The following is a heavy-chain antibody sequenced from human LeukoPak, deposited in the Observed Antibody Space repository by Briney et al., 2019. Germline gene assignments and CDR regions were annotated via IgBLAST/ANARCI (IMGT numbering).Heavy chain of an antibody. Sequence: GSSVKVSCKASGGTFSSYAISWVRQAPGQGLEWMGGIIPIFGTANYAQKFQGRVTITADESTSTAYMELSSLRSEDTAVYYCARVSQDKMATISYYYYYGMDVWGQGTTVTVSS. CDR1: GGTFSSYA. CDR2: IIPIFGTA. J-gene: IGHJ6*02. V-gene: IGHV1-69*01. D-gene: IGHD5-24*01. CDR3: ARVSQDKMATISYYYYYGMDV.